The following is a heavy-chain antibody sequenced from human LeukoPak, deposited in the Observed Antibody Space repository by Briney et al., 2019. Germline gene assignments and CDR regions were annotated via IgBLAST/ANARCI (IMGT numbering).Heavy chain of an antibody. CDR2: IIPIFGTA. J-gene: IGHJ4*02. CDR1: GGTFSSYA. D-gene: IGHD5-18*01. CDR3: ASAASGVYSYGSY. Sequence: SVKVSCKASGGTFSSYAISWVRQAPGQGLEWMGGIIPIFGTANYAQKFQGRVTITADESTSTAYMELSSLRSEDTAVYYCASAASGVYSYGSYWGQGTLVTVSS. V-gene: IGHV1-69*13.